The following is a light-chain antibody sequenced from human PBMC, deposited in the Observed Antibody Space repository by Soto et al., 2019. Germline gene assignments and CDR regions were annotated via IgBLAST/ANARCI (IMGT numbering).Light chain of an antibody. CDR3: QQYNNWPPT. CDR2: GAS. CDR1: QSVSGN. Sequence: EIVMTQSPATLSVSPGERATLSCRASQSVSGNLAWYQQKPGQAPRLIIYGASTRATSIPARFSGSGSGTEFTLPISSLQSEDYAVYYCQQYNNWPPTFGQGTKVDIK. J-gene: IGKJ1*01. V-gene: IGKV3D-15*01.